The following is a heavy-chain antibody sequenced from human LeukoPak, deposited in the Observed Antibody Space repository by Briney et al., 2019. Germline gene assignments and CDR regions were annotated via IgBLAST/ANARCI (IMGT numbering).Heavy chain of an antibody. Sequence: GGSLRLFCAASGYTFRSHSMSWVRQAPGKGLEWVSAISGSGGSTYYADSVKGRFTISRDNSKNTLYLQMNSLRAEDTAVYYCAKTSQAYYYDSSGYYWGQGTLVTVSS. D-gene: IGHD3-22*01. CDR1: GYTFRSHS. J-gene: IGHJ4*02. CDR2: ISGSGGST. V-gene: IGHV3-23*01. CDR3: AKTSQAYYYDSSGYY.